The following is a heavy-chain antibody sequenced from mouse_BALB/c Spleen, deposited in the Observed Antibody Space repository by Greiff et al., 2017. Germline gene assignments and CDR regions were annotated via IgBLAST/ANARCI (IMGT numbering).Heavy chain of an antibody. CDR1: GFTFSSYT. CDR3: ASTYYGNLCSFAY. D-gene: IGHD2-10*01. J-gene: IGHJ3*01. V-gene: IGHV5-9*03. CDR2: ISSGGGNN. Sequence: EVKLVESGGGLVKPGGSLKLSCAASGFTFSSYTMSWVRQTPEKRLEWVATISSGGGNNYYPDSVKGRFTISRDNAKNNMYLQMSSLRSDDTALYYCASTYYGNLCSFAYWGQGTLVTVSA.